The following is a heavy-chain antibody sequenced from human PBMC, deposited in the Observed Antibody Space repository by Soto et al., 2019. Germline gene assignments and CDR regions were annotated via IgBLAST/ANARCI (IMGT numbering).Heavy chain of an antibody. CDR3: AYSTGWYRHDV. CDR1: GDSISNSRW. J-gene: IGHJ3*01. V-gene: IGHV4-4*02. CDR2: IFHSGDT. D-gene: IGHD6-19*01. Sequence: QVQLQESGPGLVKPSGTLSLTCAVSGDSISNSRWWCWVRQPPGKGLEWIGDIFHSGDTNYNQSLKSRVFISVEKSQNQFSLKVSSVTAANPAVYYCAYSTGWYRHDVWGQGTLVTVSS.